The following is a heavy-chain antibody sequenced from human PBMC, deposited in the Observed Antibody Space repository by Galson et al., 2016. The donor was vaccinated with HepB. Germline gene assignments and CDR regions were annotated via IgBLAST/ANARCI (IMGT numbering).Heavy chain of an antibody. CDR2: INAGNGNT. V-gene: IGHV1-3*01. D-gene: IGHD1-14*01. J-gene: IGHJ4*02. Sequence: SVKVSCKTSGYTFTSYAIHWVRQAPGQRLEWMGWINAGNGNTKYSQNFQGRVTITRDTSASTAYTEMSSLTSEDTAVYFCATQGHHPCDYWGQGTLVTVSS. CDR1: GYTFTSYA. CDR3: ATQGHHPCDY.